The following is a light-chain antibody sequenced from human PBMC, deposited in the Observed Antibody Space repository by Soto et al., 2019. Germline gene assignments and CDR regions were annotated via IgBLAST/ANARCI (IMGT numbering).Light chain of an antibody. Sequence: VLTQSPATLSLSPGDSATLSCRASQSVSSYLAWYQQKPGKAPRLLIYDASNRANGIPARFSGSGSATDFTLTISSLEPEDFAVYYCQLRTTFGQGTRLEIK. CDR1: QSVSSY. CDR3: QLRTT. J-gene: IGKJ5*01. CDR2: DAS. V-gene: IGKV3-11*01.